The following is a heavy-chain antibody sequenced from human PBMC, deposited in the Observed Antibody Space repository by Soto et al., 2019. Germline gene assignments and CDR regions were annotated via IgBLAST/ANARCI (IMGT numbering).Heavy chain of an antibody. CDR3: AKTGDRGVIVWNDDFDI. CDR2: ISDSGDTS. V-gene: IGHV3-23*01. Sequence: GGSLRLSCVVSGFTSRSYAMSWVRLAPGTVLEWVSAISDSGDTSFYSDSLKGRFTISRDDSKNTLYLQMNSLRAEDTAVYYCAKTGDRGVIVWNDDFDIWGQGTMVTVS. CDR1: GFTSRSYA. J-gene: IGHJ3*02. D-gene: IGHD3-10*01.